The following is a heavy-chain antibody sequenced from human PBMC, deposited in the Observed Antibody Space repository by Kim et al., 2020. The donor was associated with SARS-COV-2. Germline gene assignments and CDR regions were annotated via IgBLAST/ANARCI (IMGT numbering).Heavy chain of an antibody. V-gene: IGHV3-33*01. CDR2: IWYDGSNK. D-gene: IGHD2-15*01. CDR1: GFTFSSYG. CDR3: ARGGEQLGYCSGGSCYNWFDP. Sequence: GGSLRLSCAASGFTFSSYGMHWVRQAPGKGLEWVAVIWYDGSNKYYADSVKGRFTISRDNSKNTLYLQMNSLRAEDTAVYYCARGGEQLGYCSGGSCYNWFDPWGQGTLVTVSS. J-gene: IGHJ5*02.